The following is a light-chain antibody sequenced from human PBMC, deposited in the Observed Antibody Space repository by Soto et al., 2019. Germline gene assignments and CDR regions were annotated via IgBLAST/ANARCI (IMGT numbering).Light chain of an antibody. Sequence: EIVMTQSPATLSVSPGERATLSCRASQSVSSKLAWYQQKPGQAPRLLIYGASTRATGIPARFSGSGSGTEFTLTISSLQSEDFAVYYCQEYNNWHPITFGLGTKVEIK. CDR1: QSVSSK. CDR2: GAS. CDR3: QEYNNWHPIT. V-gene: IGKV3-15*01. J-gene: IGKJ4*01.